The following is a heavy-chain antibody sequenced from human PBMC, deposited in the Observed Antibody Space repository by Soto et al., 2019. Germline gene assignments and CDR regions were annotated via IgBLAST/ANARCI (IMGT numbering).Heavy chain of an antibody. CDR1: GGSVSSGSYY. V-gene: IGHV4-61*01. Sequence: PSETLSLTCTVSGGSVSSGSYYWSWIRQPPGKGLEWIGYIYYSGSTNYNPSLKSRVTISVDTSKNQFSLKLSSVTAADTAVYFCARPHYDSNTFYSFFDYWGQGTLVTVSS. J-gene: IGHJ4*02. D-gene: IGHD3-22*01. CDR3: ARPHYDSNTFYSFFDY. CDR2: IYYSGST.